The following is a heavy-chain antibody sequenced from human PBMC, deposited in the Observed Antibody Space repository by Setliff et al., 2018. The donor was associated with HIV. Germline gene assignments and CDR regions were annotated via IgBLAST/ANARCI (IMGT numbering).Heavy chain of an antibody. CDR1: GFTFSNYN. J-gene: IGHJ4*02. Sequence: GGSLRLSCAVSGFTFSNYNMHWVRQAPGKGLQWVGFTRYDGSNTDYADSVKGRVTIARDNVKNSLYLQINSLRAEDTAVYYCANPPLKGHLGVGFDYWGQGTQVTVSS. V-gene: IGHV3-30*02. D-gene: IGHD3-16*01. CDR3: ANPPLKGHLGVGFDY. CDR2: TRYDGSNT.